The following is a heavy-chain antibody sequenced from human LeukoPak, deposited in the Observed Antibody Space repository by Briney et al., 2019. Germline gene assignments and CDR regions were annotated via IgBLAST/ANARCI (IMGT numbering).Heavy chain of an antibody. CDR3: ERVRVDTAMVGDYYYYMDV. V-gene: IGHV4-31*03. CDR2: MYYSGST. D-gene: IGHD5-18*01. CDR1: GGSISSGVYY. Sequence: SQTLSLTCTVSGGSISSGVYYWSSVRQHPGNGLEWIGYMYYSGSTYYNPSIKSRVTISVDTSNTQFPLKLSSVTAADTAVYYCERVRVDTAMVGDYYYYMDVWGKGTTVTVSS. J-gene: IGHJ6*03.